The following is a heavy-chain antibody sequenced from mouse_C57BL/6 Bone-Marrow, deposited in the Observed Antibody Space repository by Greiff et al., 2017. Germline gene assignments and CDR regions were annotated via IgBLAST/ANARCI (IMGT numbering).Heavy chain of an antibody. CDR2: IYPGDGDT. J-gene: IGHJ3*01. CDR1: GYAFSSYW. V-gene: IGHV1-80*01. Sequence: QVQLQQSGAELVKPGASVKISCKASGYAFSSYWMNWVKQRPGKGLEWIGQIYPGDGDTNYNGKFKGKATLTADKSSSPAYMQLSSLTSEDSAVYFCARSYYGSSWGFAYWGQGTLVTVSA. D-gene: IGHD1-1*01. CDR3: ARSYYGSSWGFAY.